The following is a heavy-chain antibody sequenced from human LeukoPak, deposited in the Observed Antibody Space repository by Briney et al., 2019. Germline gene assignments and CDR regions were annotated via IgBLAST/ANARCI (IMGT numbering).Heavy chain of an antibody. CDR1: GYTFTGYY. CDR2: INPNSGGT. CDR3: ARDYDILTGYFDY. J-gene: IGHJ4*02. V-gene: IGHV1-2*02. D-gene: IGHD3-9*01. Sequence: GASVKVSCKASGYTFTGYYMHWVRQAPGQGLEWMGWINPNSGGTNYAQKFQGRVTMTRDTSISTAYMELSRLRSDDTAVYYCARDYDILTGYFDYWGRGTLVTVSS.